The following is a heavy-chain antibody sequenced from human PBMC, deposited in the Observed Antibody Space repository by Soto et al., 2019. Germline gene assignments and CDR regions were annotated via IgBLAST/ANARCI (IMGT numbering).Heavy chain of an antibody. CDR3: ARSAMIVVDPLGY. CDR2: INPNSGGT. Sequence: GASVKVSCKASGYTFTGYYMHCVRRAPGQGLEWMGWINPNSGGTNYAQKFQGRVTMTRDTSISTAYMELSRLRSDDTAVYYCARSAMIVVDPLGYWGQGTLVTVSS. V-gene: IGHV1-2*02. D-gene: IGHD3-22*01. CDR1: GYTFTGYY. J-gene: IGHJ4*02.